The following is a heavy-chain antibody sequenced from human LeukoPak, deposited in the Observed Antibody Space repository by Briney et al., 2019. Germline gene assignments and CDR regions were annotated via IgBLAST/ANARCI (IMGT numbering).Heavy chain of an antibody. Sequence: GGSLSLLCAVSGFTFSIYWMHWLRQAPGKGLEWVSAISGSGGSIYYADSVKGRHTISRDNSKNTQYLQMDSLRAEDTAVYYCARESMGIFGGSGMDVWGKGTTVTVSS. CDR2: ISGSGGSI. D-gene: IGHD3-3*01. CDR3: ARESMGIFGGSGMDV. CDR1: GFTFSIYW. J-gene: IGHJ6*03. V-gene: IGHV3-23*01.